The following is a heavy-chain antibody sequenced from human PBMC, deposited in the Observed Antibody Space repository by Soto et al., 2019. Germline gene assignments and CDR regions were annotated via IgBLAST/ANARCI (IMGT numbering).Heavy chain of an antibody. CDR3: VRDGTKTLRDWFDP. D-gene: IGHD1-1*01. CDR2: IYATGTT. J-gene: IGHJ5*02. CDR1: GASISGYY. Sequence: PSLTCTVSGASISGYYWSWIRKSAGQGLEWIGRIYATGTTDYNPSLKSRVMMSVDTSKKQFSLKLRSVTAADTAVYYCVRDGTKTLRDWFDPWGQGISVTVS. V-gene: IGHV4-4*07.